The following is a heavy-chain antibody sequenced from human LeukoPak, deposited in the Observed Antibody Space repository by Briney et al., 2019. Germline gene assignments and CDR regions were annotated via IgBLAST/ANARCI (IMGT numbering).Heavy chain of an antibody. J-gene: IGHJ4*02. D-gene: IGHD1-1*01. V-gene: IGHV3-23*01. CDR2: ISNSGGST. CDR1: EFSVGSNY. Sequence: GGSLRLSCAASEFSVGSNYMTWVRQAPGKGLEWVSGISNSGGSTYYADSVKGRFTISRDNSKNTLYLQMNSLRAEDTALYYCAKGLERESRLDSWGQGTLVTVSS. CDR3: AKGLERESRLDS.